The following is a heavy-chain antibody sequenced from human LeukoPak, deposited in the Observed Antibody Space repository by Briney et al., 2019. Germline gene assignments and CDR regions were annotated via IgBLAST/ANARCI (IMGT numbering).Heavy chain of an antibody. CDR3: ARETGFYDSSGFLS. V-gene: IGHV3-30-3*01. Sequence: PGGSLRLSCAAPGFTFSSYAMHWVRQAPGKGLEWVAVISYDGSNKYYADSVKGRFTISRDNAENSLYLQMNSLRAEDTAVYYCARETGFYDSSGFLSWGQGTLVTVSS. J-gene: IGHJ5*02. CDR2: ISYDGSNK. D-gene: IGHD3-22*01. CDR1: GFTFSSYA.